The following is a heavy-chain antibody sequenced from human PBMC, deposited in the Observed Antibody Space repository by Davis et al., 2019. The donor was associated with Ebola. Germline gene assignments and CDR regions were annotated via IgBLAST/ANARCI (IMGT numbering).Heavy chain of an antibody. CDR2: IIPILGIA. J-gene: IGHJ6*02. V-gene: IGHV1-69*02. CDR1: GGTFSSYT. CDR3: ARAHNYGSYYYYGMDV. D-gene: IGHD3-10*01. Sequence: SVKVSCKASGGTFSSYTISWVRQAPGQGLEWMGRIIPILGIANYAQKFQGRVTITADKSTSTAYMELSSRRSEDTAVYYCARAHNYGSYYYYGMDVWGQGTTVTVSS.